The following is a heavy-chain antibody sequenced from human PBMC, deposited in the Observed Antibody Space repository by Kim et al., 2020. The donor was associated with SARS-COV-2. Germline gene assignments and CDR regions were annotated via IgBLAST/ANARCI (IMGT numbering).Heavy chain of an antibody. CDR1: GFTFSTYA. V-gene: IGHV3-33*01. CDR3: ARDAATGGDFDY. CDR2: IWVDGINK. Sequence: GGSLRLSCAASGFTFSTYAMHWVRQAPGKGLEWVGIIWVDGINKYYADSVKGRFTISRDNTKNTLYLQMNSLRAEDTAVYYCARDAATGGDFDYCGQGTLVTVSS. D-gene: IGHD6-25*01. J-gene: IGHJ4*02.